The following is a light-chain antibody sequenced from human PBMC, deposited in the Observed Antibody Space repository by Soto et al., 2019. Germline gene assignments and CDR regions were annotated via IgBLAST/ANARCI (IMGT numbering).Light chain of an antibody. J-gene: IGLJ3*02. CDR1: SGSVSTSYY. Sequence: QTVVTQEPSLSVSPGGTVTLTCGLSSGSVSTSYYPSWYQQTPGQAPRTLIYSTDTRSSGVPDRFSGSILGNKAALSITGAQADDESDYYCVLYMGGGISVFGGGTKLNVL. CDR2: STD. V-gene: IGLV8-61*01. CDR3: VLYMGGGISV.